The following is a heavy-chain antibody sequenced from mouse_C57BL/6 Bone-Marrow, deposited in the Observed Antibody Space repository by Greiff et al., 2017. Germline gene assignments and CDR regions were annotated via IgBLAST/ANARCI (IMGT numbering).Heavy chain of an antibody. CDR3: ARSGGSSGFDD. CDR2: INPGSGGT. V-gene: IGHV1-54*01. Sequence: QVQLQQSGAELVRPGTSVKVSCKASGYAFTNYLIEWVKQRPGQGLEWIGVINPGSGGTNYNEKFKGKATLTADKSSSPAYMQLSSLTSEDSAVYISARSGGSSGFDDWGKGTTVTVSS. D-gene: IGHD3-2*02. J-gene: IGHJ2*01. CDR1: GYAFTNYL.